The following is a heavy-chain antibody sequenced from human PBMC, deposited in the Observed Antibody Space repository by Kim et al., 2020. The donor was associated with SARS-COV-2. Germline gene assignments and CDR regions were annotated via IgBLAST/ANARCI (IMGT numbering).Heavy chain of an antibody. V-gene: IGHV3-15*01. Sequence: GGSLRLSCAASGFSFSNSGMSWVRQAPGKGLEWVGRIKSKTDDGTTQYATPVKGRFTISRDDSKNTLYLEMNSLKTEDTGVYYCTTGPPVHGYCRGPVCYWGQGTLVTVSS. CDR2: IKSKTDDGTT. CDR3: TTGPPVHGYCRGPVCY. CDR1: GFSFSNSG. D-gene: IGHD2-15*01. J-gene: IGHJ4*02.